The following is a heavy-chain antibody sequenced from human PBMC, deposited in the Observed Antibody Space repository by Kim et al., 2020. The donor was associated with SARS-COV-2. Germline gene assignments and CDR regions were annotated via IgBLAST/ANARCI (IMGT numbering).Heavy chain of an antibody. V-gene: IGHV3-9*01. CDR3: AKGDCSSTSCPKDY. D-gene: IGHD2-2*01. Sequence: ANSVRGRFNISRDNAKNALYLQMNRLGAEATALYYCAKGDCSSTSCPKDYWGQGTLVTVSS. J-gene: IGHJ4*02.